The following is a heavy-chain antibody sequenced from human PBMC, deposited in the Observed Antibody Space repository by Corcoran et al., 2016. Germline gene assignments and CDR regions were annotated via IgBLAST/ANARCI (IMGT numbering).Heavy chain of an antibody. J-gene: IGHJ4*02. D-gene: IGHD4-17*01. CDR1: GFTFSSYG. Sequence: VQLVESGGGVVQPGRTLRLSCAASGFTFSSYGMHWVRQAPGKGLEWVAVISYDGSNKYYADSVKGRFTISRDNSKNTLYLQMNSLRAEDTAVYYCAKDDYGGKADWGQGTLVTVSS. CDR2: ISYDGSNK. V-gene: IGHV3-30*18. CDR3: AKDDYGGKAD.